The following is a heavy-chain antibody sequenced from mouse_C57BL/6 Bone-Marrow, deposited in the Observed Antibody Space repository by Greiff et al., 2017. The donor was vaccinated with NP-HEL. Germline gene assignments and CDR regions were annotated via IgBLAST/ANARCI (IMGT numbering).Heavy chain of an antibody. V-gene: IGHV3-6*01. D-gene: IGHD1-1*01. CDR1: GYSITSGYY. J-gene: IGHJ2*01. Sequence: EVQLQESGPGLVKPSQSLSLTCSVTGYSITSGYYWNWIRQFPGNKLEWMGYISYDGSNNYNPSLKNRISITRDTSKNQFVLKLNSVTTEDTATYYCARDSLITTVVAFDYWGQGTTLTVSS. CDR2: ISYDGSN. CDR3: ARDSLITTVVAFDY.